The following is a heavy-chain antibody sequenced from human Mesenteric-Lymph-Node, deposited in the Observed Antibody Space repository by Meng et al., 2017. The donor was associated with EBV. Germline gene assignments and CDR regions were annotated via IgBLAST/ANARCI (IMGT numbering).Heavy chain of an antibody. CDR3: ASRTEYNYEFGH. CDR1: GASISNGDYY. D-gene: IGHD5-24*01. V-gene: IGHV4-30-4*01. J-gene: IGHJ5*02. CDR2: IHDSGSV. Sequence: QVQLQESGPGLVKPSXXXXXXRAVSGASISNGDYYWSWIRQPPGKGLEWVGSIHDSGSVFYNPSLWSRLTLSVDPSKNSFSLKLSSVTAADTAVYYCASRTEYNYEFGHWGQGTLVTVSS.